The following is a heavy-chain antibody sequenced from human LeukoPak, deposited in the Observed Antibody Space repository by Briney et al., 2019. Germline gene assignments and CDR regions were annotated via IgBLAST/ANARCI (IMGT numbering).Heavy chain of an antibody. CDR2: ILANGANT. CDR1: GFTFSSYA. D-gene: IGHD3-22*01. CDR3: ASHYYDSRGPFRWAYDI. Sequence: GGSLRLSCVASGFTFSSYATTWVRQAPRKGVEWVSGILANGANTYYGHSVEGRFTISRVNSKNTLYLQMNSLRVEDTAVYFCASHYYDSRGPFRWAYDIWGQGTMVTVSS. V-gene: IGHV3-23*01. J-gene: IGHJ3*02.